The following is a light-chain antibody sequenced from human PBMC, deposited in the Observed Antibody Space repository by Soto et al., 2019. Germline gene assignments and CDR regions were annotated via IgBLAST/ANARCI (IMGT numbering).Light chain of an antibody. CDR2: GAS. CDR1: QSVSDSF. CDR3: QQQGNTPGVT. V-gene: IGKV3-20*01. Sequence: ESVLTQSPGTLSLSPGERATLSCRASQSVSDSFLAWYQQTPGQAPRLLIYGASIRATGIPDRFSCSGTGTDFNLTLSRLKPEDFAVYYYQQQGNTPGVTFGGGTKVEIK. J-gene: IGKJ4*01.